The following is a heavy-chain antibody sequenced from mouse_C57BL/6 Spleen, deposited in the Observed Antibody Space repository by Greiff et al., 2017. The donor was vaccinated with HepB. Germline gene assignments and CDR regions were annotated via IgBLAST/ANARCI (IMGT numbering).Heavy chain of an antibody. V-gene: IGHV1-80*01. CDR1: GYAFSSYW. J-gene: IGHJ4*01. Sequence: VQLQQSGAELVKPGASVKISCKASGYAFSSYWMNWVKQRPGKGLEWIGQIYPGDGDTNYNGKFKGKATLTADKSSSTAYMQLSSLTSEDSAVYLCAREEGTAQAHYAMDYWGQGTSVTVSS. D-gene: IGHD3-2*02. CDR2: IYPGDGDT. CDR3: AREEGTAQAHYAMDY.